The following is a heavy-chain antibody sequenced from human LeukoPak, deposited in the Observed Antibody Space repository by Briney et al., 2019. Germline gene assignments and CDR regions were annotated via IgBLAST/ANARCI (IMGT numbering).Heavy chain of an antibody. Sequence: GGSLRLSCAVSGITFSSYAMTWVRQAPGKGLEWVSTISGSGSNTYYAGSVKGRFTISRDNSKNTLYLQMNSLRAEDTAVYYCAKGAPYSSGWYSDYWGQGTLVTVSS. CDR1: GITFSSYA. D-gene: IGHD6-19*01. V-gene: IGHV3-23*01. J-gene: IGHJ4*02. CDR3: AKGAPYSSGWYSDY. CDR2: ISGSGSNT.